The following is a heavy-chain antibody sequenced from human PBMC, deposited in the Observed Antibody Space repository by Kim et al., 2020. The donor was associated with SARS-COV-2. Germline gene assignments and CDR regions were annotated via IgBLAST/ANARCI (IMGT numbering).Heavy chain of an antibody. Sequence: GGSLRLSCAASGFTFSSYTMHYVRQAPGKGLEWVAVMSLDGSTKFYADSVKGRFTISRDNSKNTLYLQMNSLKTEDTAVYYCARGSASLGYWYFDIWGRGTLVTVSP. V-gene: IGHV3-30-3*01. CDR3: ARGSASLGYWYFDI. J-gene: IGHJ2*01. D-gene: IGHD3-3*01. CDR2: MSLDGSTK. CDR1: GFTFSSYT.